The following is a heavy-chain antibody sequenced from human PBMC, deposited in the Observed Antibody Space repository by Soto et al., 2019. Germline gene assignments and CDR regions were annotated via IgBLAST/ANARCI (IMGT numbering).Heavy chain of an antibody. CDR3: AKQLLWYETASTSDY. Sequence: QVQLVESGGGVVQPGRSLRLSCAASGFTFSSYGMHWVRQAQGKGLEWVAVISYDGTNKVYAGSVQGRFTISRDNCKNAVFLQMNILILDDTGAYYCAKQLLWYETASTSDYWGQGTMVTVSS. D-gene: IGHD3-10*01. J-gene: IGHJ4*02. CDR1: GFTFSSYG. V-gene: IGHV3-30*18. CDR2: ISYDGTNK.